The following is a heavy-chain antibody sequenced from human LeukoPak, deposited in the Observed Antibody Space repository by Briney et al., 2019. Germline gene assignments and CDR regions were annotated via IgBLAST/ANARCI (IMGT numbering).Heavy chain of an antibody. J-gene: IGHJ4*02. CDR2: IFSGGTT. D-gene: IGHD2-15*01. CDR1: GFTVSSNH. V-gene: IGHV3-53*01. Sequence: GSLGLSCAASGFTVSSNHMSWVRQAPGKGLEWVSVIFSGGTTYYADSVKGRFTISRDNSRNTLYLQMNSLRAEDTAVYYCARKILPTRYNDHWGQGTLVTVSS. CDR3: ARKILPTRYNDH.